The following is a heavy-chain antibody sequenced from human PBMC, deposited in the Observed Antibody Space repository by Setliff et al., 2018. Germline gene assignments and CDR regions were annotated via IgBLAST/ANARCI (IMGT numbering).Heavy chain of an antibody. CDR2: LNEDGSTT. J-gene: IGHJ4*02. CDR1: GFTFSSYW. Sequence: PGGSLRLSCAASGFTFSSYWMHWVRQAPGKGLVWVSRLNEDGSTTTYADSVKGRFTISRDNAKNTLYLQMNSLRAEDTAVYYCASNPFNSGPPYYFDYWGQGTLVTVSS. D-gene: IGHD6-19*01. CDR3: ASNPFNSGPPYYFDY. V-gene: IGHV3-74*03.